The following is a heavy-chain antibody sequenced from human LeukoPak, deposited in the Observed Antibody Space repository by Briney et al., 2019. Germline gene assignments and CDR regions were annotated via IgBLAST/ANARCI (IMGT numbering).Heavy chain of an antibody. CDR3: ARTTEGGYTYGYFYYYYMDV. J-gene: IGHJ6*03. Sequence: SETLSLTCTVSGGSIGSYYWSWIRQPPGKGLEWIGYIYYSGSTNYNPSLKSRVTISVDTSKNQFSLKLTSVAAADTAVYYCARTTEGGYTYGYFYYYYMDVWGKGTTVTISS. CDR2: IYYSGST. CDR1: GGSIGSYY. D-gene: IGHD5-18*01. V-gene: IGHV4-59*01.